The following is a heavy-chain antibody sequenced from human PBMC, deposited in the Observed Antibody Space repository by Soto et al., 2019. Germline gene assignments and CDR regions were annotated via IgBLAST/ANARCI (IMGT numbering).Heavy chain of an antibody. V-gene: IGHV3-53*01. CDR3: ARDTPGIAASGSYN. Sequence: DVQLEESGGGLIQPGGSLRLSCAVSGFTVSNNYMTWVRQAPGKGLEWVSLIYSSGGTKYADSVRGRFTISRDNSKNTLYRQMNSLNVEATAVYYCARDTPGIAASGSYNWGQGTVVTVSS. D-gene: IGHD6-13*01. CDR2: IYSSGGT. J-gene: IGHJ4*02. CDR1: GFTVSNNY.